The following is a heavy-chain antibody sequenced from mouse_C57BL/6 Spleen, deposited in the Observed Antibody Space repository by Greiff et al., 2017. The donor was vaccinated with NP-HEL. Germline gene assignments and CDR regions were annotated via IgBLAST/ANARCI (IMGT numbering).Heavy chain of an antibody. CDR1: GYSFTDYN. V-gene: IGHV1-39*01. CDR2: INPNYGTT. CDR3: ARGLLLRFSGAMDY. Sequence: EVKLQESGPELVKPGASVKISCKASGYSFTDYNMNWVKQSNGKSLEWIGVINPNYGTTSYNQKFKGKATLTVDQSSSTAYMQLNSLTSEDSAVYYCARGLLLRFSGAMDYWGQGTSVTVSS. D-gene: IGHD1-1*01. J-gene: IGHJ4*01.